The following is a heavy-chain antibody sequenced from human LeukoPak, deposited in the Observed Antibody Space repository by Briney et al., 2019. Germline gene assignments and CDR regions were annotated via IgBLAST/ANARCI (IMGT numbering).Heavy chain of an antibody. J-gene: IGHJ3*02. CDR3: ARSDYYDSSGPEDDAFDI. V-gene: IGHV5-51*01. D-gene: IGHD3-22*01. CDR2: IYPGDSDT. Sequence: GESLKISCKGSGYSFTSYWIGWVRQMPGKGLEWMGIIYPGDSDTRYSPSFQGQVTISAGKSISAAYLQWSSLKASDTAMYYCARSDYYDSSGPEDDAFDIWGQGTMVTVSS. CDR1: GYSFTSYW.